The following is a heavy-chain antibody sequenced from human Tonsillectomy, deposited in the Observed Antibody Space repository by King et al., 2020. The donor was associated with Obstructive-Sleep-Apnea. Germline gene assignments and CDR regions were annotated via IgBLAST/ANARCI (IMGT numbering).Heavy chain of an antibody. CDR2: ISSSGDSI. D-gene: IGHD2-2*03. V-gene: IGHV3-48*04. CDR1: GFTFSTYS. Sequence: VQLVESGGGLVQPGGSLRLSCAASGFTFSTYSMNWVRQTPWKGLEWVSYISSSGDSIYYADSVKGVFTISRDNAKNSLYLQMSSLRAEDTAVYYCARMLDFVVVPAAIQRDGYYFDYWGQGTLVTVSS. CDR3: ARMLDFVVVPAAIQRDGYYFDY. J-gene: IGHJ4*02.